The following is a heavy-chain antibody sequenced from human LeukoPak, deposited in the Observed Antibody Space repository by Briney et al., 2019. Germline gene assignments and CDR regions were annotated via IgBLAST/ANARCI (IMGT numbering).Heavy chain of an antibody. CDR2: IIPTFGTA. D-gene: IGHD1-26*01. V-gene: IGHV1-69*13. Sequence: GASVKVSCKASGGTFSNYVISWVRQAPGQGPEWMGGIIPTFGTANYAQKFQGRVTITADDSTSTAYMELSGLRSEDTAVYYCARGGPRSFLMGYYYYGMDVWGQGTTATVSS. J-gene: IGHJ6*02. CDR3: ARGGPRSFLMGYYYYGMDV. CDR1: GGTFSNYV.